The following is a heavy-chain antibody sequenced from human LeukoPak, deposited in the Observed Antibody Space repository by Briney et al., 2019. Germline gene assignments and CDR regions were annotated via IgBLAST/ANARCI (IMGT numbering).Heavy chain of an antibody. D-gene: IGHD1-26*01. CDR2: ISYDGSNK. V-gene: IGHV3-30*03. CDR1: GFTFSSYW. Sequence: GGSLRLSCAASGFTFSSYWMSWVRQAPGKGLEWVAVISYDGSNKYYADSVKGRFTISRDNSKNTLYLQMNSLRAEDTAVYYCARGRPVGASTVEDYWGQGTLVTVSS. CDR3: ARGRPVGASTVEDY. J-gene: IGHJ4*02.